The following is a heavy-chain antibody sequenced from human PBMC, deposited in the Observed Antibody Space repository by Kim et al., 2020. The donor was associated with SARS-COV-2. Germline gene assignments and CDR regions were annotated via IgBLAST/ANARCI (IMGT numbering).Heavy chain of an antibody. CDR2: IRSKAYGGTT. D-gene: IGHD3-22*01. J-gene: IGHJ3*02. CDR1: GFTFGDYA. CDR3: TSATPYYYDSSGYYYLGAFDI. Sequence: GGSLRLSCTASGFTFGDYAMSWFRQAPGKGLEWVGFIRSKAYGGTTEYAASVKGRFTISRDDSKSIAYLQMNSLKTEDTAVYYCTSATPYYYDSSGYYYLGAFDIWGQGTMVTVSS. V-gene: IGHV3-49*03.